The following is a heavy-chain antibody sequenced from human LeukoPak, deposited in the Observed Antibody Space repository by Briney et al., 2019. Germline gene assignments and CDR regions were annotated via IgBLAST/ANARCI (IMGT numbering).Heavy chain of an antibody. D-gene: IGHD1-1*01. CDR1: GGSISSSSCY. CDR2: IYYSGST. CDR3: ARHGRWDSGTYSFDY. V-gene: IGHV4-39*01. Sequence: SETLSLTCTVSGGSISSSSCYWGWIRQPPGKGLEWIGSIYYSGSTYYNPSLKSRVTISVGTSKNQFSLKLSSVTAADTAVYYCARHGRWDSGTYSFDYWGQGTLITVSS. J-gene: IGHJ4*02.